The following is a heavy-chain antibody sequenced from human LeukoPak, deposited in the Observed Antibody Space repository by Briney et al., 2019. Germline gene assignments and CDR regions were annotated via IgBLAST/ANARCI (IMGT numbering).Heavy chain of an antibody. CDR3: ARDAKYFDC. J-gene: IGHJ4*02. CDR1: GFTFSSYS. D-gene: IGHD4/OR15-4a*01. Sequence: GGSLRLSCAASGFTFSSYSMDWVRQAPGKGLEWVSYISSSSSSIYYADSVKGRFTISRDNAKNSLYLQMNSLRAEDTAVYYCARDAKYFDCWGQGTLVTVYS. V-gene: IGHV3-48*01. CDR2: ISSSSSSI.